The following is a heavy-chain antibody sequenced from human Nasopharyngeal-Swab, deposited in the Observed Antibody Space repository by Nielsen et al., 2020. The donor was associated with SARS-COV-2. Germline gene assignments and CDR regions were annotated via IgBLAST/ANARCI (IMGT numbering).Heavy chain of an antibody. J-gene: IGHJ3*02. Sequence: SETLSLTCTVSGGSISSYYWSWIRQPPGQGLEWIGYVYYSRSTKYNPSLKSRVSVSVDTSKNHFSLKMGSVTAADTAVYYCASRGYSYGHGAFDIWGQGTMVTVSS. V-gene: IGHV4-59*01. CDR2: VYYSRST. D-gene: IGHD5-18*01. CDR1: GGSISSYY. CDR3: ASRGYSYGHGAFDI.